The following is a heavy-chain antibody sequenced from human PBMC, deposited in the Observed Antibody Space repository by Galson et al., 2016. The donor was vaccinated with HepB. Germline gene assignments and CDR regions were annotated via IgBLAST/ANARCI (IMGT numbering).Heavy chain of an antibody. J-gene: IGHJ4*02. Sequence: SLRLSCAASGFIFSNYALHWVRQAPGKGLEWMAVISYDGSTKYYAESVEGRFTISRDNSKNTLYLQMNSLRGEDTAIYYCARAGFVGATPLGYWGQGMLVSVSS. V-gene: IGHV3-30*04. CDR2: ISYDGSTK. CDR3: ARAGFVGATPLGY. CDR1: GFIFSNYA. D-gene: IGHD1-26*01.